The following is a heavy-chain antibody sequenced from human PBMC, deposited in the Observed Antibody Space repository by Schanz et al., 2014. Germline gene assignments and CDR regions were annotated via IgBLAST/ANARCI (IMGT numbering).Heavy chain of an antibody. V-gene: IGHV1-69*09. Sequence: QVQLVQSGAEVKKPGASVRLSCEASGYTFNNHGISWVRQAPGQGLEWMGRIIPILDKTNYAQKFQGRVTMTADKSTSTVYMEVSGLRSEDTAVYYCAKVDRTRYYAMDVWGQGTTVTVSS. CDR2: IIPILDKT. D-gene: IGHD3-9*01. CDR1: GYTFNNHG. J-gene: IGHJ6*02. CDR3: AKVDRTRYYAMDV.